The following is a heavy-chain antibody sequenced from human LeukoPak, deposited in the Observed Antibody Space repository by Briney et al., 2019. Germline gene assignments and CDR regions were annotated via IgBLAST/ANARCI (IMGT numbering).Heavy chain of an antibody. D-gene: IGHD2-2*01. CDR2: ISAYNGNT. Sequence: ASVKVSCKASGYTFTSFGISWVRQAPGQGLEWMGWISAYNGNTNYAQKLQARVTMTRDTSTNTVYMELSSLRSEDTAVYYCARHPSPQLHHFDYWGQGTLVTVSS. J-gene: IGHJ4*02. V-gene: IGHV1-18*01. CDR3: ARHPSPQLHHFDY. CDR1: GYTFTSFG.